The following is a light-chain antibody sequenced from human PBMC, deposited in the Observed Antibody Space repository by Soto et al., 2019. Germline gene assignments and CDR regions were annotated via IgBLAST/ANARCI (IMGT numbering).Light chain of an antibody. V-gene: IGKV3-20*01. CDR3: HQYGSSLFT. CDR1: QSVSSSY. Sequence: EIGLTQSPGTLSLSPGERAPLSCRASQSVSSSYLAWYQQKPGQAPRLLIYGASSRATGIRDRFSDSGSGTDFTLTISRLEPEDFAVYYCHQYGSSLFTFPAGPKVHIQ. CDR2: GAS. J-gene: IGKJ3*01.